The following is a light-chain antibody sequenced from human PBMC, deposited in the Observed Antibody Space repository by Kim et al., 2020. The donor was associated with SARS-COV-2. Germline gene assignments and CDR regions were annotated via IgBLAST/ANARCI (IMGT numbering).Light chain of an antibody. CDR2: WTS. CDR1: QSVLYSSNNKNY. V-gene: IGKV4-1*01. CDR3: QQYYSTPYT. Sequence: RATIHCQSSQSVLYSSNNKNYLAWYQQKPGQPPKLLIYWTSSRESGVPDRFSGSGSGTDFTLTISSLQAEDVAVYYCQQYYSTPYTFGQGTKLEI. J-gene: IGKJ2*01.